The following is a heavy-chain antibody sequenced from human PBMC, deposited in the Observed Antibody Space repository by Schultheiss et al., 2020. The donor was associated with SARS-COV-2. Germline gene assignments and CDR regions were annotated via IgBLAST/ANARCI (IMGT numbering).Heavy chain of an antibody. D-gene: IGHD1-26*01. Sequence: SETLSLTCTVSGGSISSGGYYWSWIRQSPGKGLEWIGEINHSGSTNYNPSLKSRVTISVDTSKNQFSLKLSSVTAADTAVYYCARGRLIVGATRRNYFDYWGQGTLVTVSS. CDR1: GGSISSGGYY. J-gene: IGHJ4*02. CDR2: INHSGST. V-gene: IGHV4-61*08. CDR3: ARGRLIVGATRRNYFDY.